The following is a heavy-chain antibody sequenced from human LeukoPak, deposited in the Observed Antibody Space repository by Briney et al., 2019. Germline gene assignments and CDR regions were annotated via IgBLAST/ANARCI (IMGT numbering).Heavy chain of an antibody. D-gene: IGHD6-13*01. CDR3: ARRGISQGYYMDV. CDR2: IYTSGST. J-gene: IGHJ6*03. CDR1: GGSISSGSYY. Sequence: SETLSLTCTVSGGSISSGSYYWSWIRQPAGKGLEWIGRIYTSGSTKYNPSLKSRVTISVDTSKNQFSLKLRSVTAADTAVFYCARRGISQGYYMDVWGKGTTVTISS. V-gene: IGHV4-61*02.